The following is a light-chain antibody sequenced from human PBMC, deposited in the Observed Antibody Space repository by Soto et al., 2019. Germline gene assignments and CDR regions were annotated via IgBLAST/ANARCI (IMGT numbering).Light chain of an antibody. Sequence: DIRMTQSPSSLSTCVGDIFTIIGRSSQGIRNDLGWYQQKPGKAPKRLIYAASSLQSGVPSRFSGSGSGTEFALTISSLQPEDFATYYCLQHNSYPSITFGQGTRLEIK. V-gene: IGKV1-17*01. CDR1: QGIRND. CDR3: LQHNSYPSIT. CDR2: AAS. J-gene: IGKJ5*01.